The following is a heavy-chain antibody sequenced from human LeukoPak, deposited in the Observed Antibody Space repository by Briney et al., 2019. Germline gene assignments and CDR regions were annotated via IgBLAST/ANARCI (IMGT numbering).Heavy chain of an antibody. CDR3: ARDQGPAYGMDV. CDR1: GYTFTSYY. CDR2: INPSGGST. Sequence: ASVKVSCKASGYTFTSYYMHWVRQAPGQGLEWMGIINPSGGSTSYAQKFQGRVTMTRDTSTSIVYMELSSLRSEDTAVYYCARDQGPAYGMDVWGQGTTVTVSS. V-gene: IGHV1-46*01. J-gene: IGHJ6*02.